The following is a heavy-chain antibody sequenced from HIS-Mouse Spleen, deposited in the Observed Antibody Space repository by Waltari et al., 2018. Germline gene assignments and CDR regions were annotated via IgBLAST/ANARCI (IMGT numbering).Heavy chain of an antibody. CDR3: AREIPYSSSWYDWYFDL. J-gene: IGHJ2*01. D-gene: IGHD6-13*01. CDR2: IYYSGST. V-gene: IGHV4-39*07. CDR1: GGSISSSSYY. Sequence: QLQLQESGPGLVKPSETLSLTCTVSGGSISSSSYYWGWIRQPPGKGLEWIGSIYYSGSTYDNPSLKSRVTISVETSKNQLSLKLSSVTAADTAVYYCAREIPYSSSWYDWYFDLWGRGTLVTVSS.